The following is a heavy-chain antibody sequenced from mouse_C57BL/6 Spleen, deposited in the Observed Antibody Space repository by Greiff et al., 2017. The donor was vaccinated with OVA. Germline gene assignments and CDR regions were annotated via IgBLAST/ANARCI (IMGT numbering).Heavy chain of an antibody. Sequence: EVKLEESGEGLVKPGGSLKLSCAASGFTFSSYAMSWVRQTPEKRLEWVAYISSGGDYIYYADTVKGRFTISRDNARNTLYLQMSSLKSEDTAMYYCTRGGSPGYFDVWGTGTTVTVSS. V-gene: IGHV5-9-1*02. CDR2: ISSGGDYI. CDR3: TRGGSPGYFDV. J-gene: IGHJ1*03. CDR1: GFTFSSYA.